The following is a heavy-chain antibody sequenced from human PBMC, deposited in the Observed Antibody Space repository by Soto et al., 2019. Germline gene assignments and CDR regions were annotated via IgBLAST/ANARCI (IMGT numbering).Heavy chain of an antibody. Sequence: GASVKVSCKASGYTFASYGSSWVRQAPEQGLEWMGWISAYNGNTNYAQKRQGRVTMTTDTSTSTAYMELRSLRSDDTAVYYCARDHDYGDAASDYWGQGTLVTVSS. J-gene: IGHJ4*02. CDR3: ARDHDYGDAASDY. CDR1: GYTFASYG. V-gene: IGHV1-18*01. D-gene: IGHD4-17*01. CDR2: ISAYNGNT.